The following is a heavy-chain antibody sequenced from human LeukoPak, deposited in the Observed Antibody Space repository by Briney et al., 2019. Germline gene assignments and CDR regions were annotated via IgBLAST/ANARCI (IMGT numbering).Heavy chain of an antibody. J-gene: IGHJ5*02. V-gene: IGHV1-18*01. Sequence: VASVKVSRKASGYTFTSYGISWLRQAPGQGLEWMGWISAYNDTTNYAQKLMGRVTMTTDTSPSTAYMEPRSLRSYDTAVYYCARAVTEGGWFDHWGQGTLVTVSS. CDR1: GYTFTSYG. CDR2: ISAYNDTT. D-gene: IGHD4-17*01. CDR3: ARAVTEGGWFDH.